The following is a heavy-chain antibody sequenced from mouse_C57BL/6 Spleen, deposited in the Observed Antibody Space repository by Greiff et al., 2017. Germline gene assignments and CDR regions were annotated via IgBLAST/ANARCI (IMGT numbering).Heavy chain of an antibody. CDR2: IYPGSGST. V-gene: IGHV1-55*01. CDR3: AGYDYGRGYYAMDY. D-gene: IGHD1-1*01. J-gene: IGHJ4*01. Sequence: VQLQQPGAELVKPGASVKMSCKASGYTFTSYWITWVKQRPGQGLEWIGDIYPGSGSTNYNEKFKSKATLTVDTSSSTAYMQLSSLTSEDSAVYYCAGYDYGRGYYAMDYWGQGTSVTVSS. CDR1: GYTFTSYW.